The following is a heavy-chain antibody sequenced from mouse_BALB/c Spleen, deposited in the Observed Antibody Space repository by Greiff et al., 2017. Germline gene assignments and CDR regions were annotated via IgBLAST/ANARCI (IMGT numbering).Heavy chain of an antibody. CDR2: INPSNGRT. Sequence: QVQLHQPGAELVKPGASVKLSCKASGYTFTSYWMHWVKQRPGQGLEWIGEINPSNGRTNYNEKFKSKATLTVDKSSSTAYMQLSSLTSEDSAVYYCAGSFTTASYYYAMDYWGQGTSVTVSS. CDR1: GYTFTSYW. J-gene: IGHJ4*01. CDR3: AGSFTTASYYYAMDY. D-gene: IGHD1-2*01. V-gene: IGHV1S81*02.